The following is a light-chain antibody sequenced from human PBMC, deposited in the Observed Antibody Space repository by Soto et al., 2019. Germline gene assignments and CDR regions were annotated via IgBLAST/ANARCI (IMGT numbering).Light chain of an antibody. CDR1: SSDVGRYNY. Sequence: QSALTQPASVSGSPGQSITISCTGTSSDVGRYNYVSWYQQHPGKAPKLMIFEVNGRPSGVSDRFSGSKSGNTASLTISGLQPEDEADYYCSSFSSSSTPYVFGTGTKLTVL. J-gene: IGLJ1*01. V-gene: IGLV2-14*01. CDR3: SSFSSSSTPYV. CDR2: EVN.